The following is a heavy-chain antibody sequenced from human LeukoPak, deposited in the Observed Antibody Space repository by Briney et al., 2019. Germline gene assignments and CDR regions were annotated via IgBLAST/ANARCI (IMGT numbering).Heavy chain of an antibody. CDR2: IRYDGSNK. CDR1: GFTFSSYG. CDR3: AKDLDYDSSGYYY. J-gene: IGHJ4*02. D-gene: IGHD3-22*01. V-gene: IGHV3-30*02. Sequence: GGSLRLSCAASGFTFSSYGMHWVRQAPGKGLEWVAFIRYDGSNKYYADSVKGRFTISRDNSKNTLYLQMNSLRAEDTAVYYCAKDLDYDSSGYYYWGQGTLVTVSS.